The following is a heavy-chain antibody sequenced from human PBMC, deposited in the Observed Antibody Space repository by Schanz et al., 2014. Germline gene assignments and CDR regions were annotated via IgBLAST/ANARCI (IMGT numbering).Heavy chain of an antibody. V-gene: IGHV3-48*04. CDR2: ISGTTTYT. D-gene: IGHD6-13*01. CDR3: AREQIMAAAGLVDY. J-gene: IGHJ4*01. Sequence: EVQLLDSGGGLVQPGGSLRLSCAASGFTFSTYAMSWVRQAPGKGLEWVSYISGTTTYTNYADSVKGRFTISRDNAKNSLYLQMNSLRAEDTAVYYCAREQIMAAAGLVDYWGHGTLDTVSS. CDR1: GFTFSTYA.